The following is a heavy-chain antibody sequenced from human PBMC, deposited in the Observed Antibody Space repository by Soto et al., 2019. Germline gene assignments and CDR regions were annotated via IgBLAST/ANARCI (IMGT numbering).Heavy chain of an antibody. CDR2: IYYSGST. CDR3: ARASTLYDFWSGYYGFYFDY. CDR1: GGSISSYY. Sequence: SETPSLTCTVSGGSISSYYWSWIRQPPGKGLEWIGYIYYSGSTNYNPSLKSRVTISVDTSKNQFSLKLSSVTAADTAVYYCARASTLYDFWSGYYGFYFDYWGQGTLVTVSS. J-gene: IGHJ4*02. D-gene: IGHD3-3*01. V-gene: IGHV4-59*01.